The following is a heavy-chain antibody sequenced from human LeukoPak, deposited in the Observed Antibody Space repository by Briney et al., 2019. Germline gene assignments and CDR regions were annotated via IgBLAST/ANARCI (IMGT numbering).Heavy chain of an antibody. J-gene: IGHJ4*02. CDR1: GFTFSSYW. D-gene: IGHD3-16*01. V-gene: IGHV3-7*01. CDR3: ASWGAGGNS. CDR2: INPDGSGK. Sequence: GGSLRLSCAASGFTFSSYWMSWVRQVSGKGLDWVANINPDGSGKRYVDSVKGRFTIARDNADNSLSLQMNSLRAEDTAVYYCASWGAGGNSWGQGTLVTVSS.